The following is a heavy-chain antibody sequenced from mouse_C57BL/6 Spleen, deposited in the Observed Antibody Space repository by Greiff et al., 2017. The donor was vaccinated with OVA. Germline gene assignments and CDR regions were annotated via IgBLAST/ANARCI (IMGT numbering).Heavy chain of an antibody. J-gene: IGHJ3*01. CDR2: ISPNNGGT. CDR3: ATDYGTAFDY. D-gene: IGHD1-1*01. CDR1: GYTFTDYY. Sequence: VQLQQSGPELVKPGASVKISCKASGYTFTDYYMNWVKQSHGKSLEWIGDISPNNGGTCYNQKFKGKATLTEDKSSSTAYMELRSLTAEDSAVYYCATDYGTAFDYWGQGTLVTVSA. V-gene: IGHV1-26*01.